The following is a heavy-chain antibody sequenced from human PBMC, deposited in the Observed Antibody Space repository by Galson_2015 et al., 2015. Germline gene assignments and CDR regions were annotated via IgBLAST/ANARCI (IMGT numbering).Heavy chain of an antibody. J-gene: IGHJ6*03. CDR1: GFTFSSYD. CDR2: IGSAGDT. CDR3: ARTSMGSGNYAYFYMDV. Sequence: SLRLSCAASGFTFSSYDMHWVRQVTGKGLEWVSAIGSAGDTYYPGSVKGRFTISRENAKNSLFLQMNSLRAGDTAVYYCARTSMGSGNYAYFYMDVRGRGTTVAVSS. V-gene: IGHV3-13*01. D-gene: IGHD2-2*01.